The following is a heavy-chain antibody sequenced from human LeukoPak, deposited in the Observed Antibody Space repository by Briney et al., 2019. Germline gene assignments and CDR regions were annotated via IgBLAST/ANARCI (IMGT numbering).Heavy chain of an antibody. V-gene: IGHV3-23*01. J-gene: IGHJ4*02. D-gene: IGHD3-22*01. Sequence: TGGSLRLSCAASGFTFSSYAMSWVRQAPGKGLEWVSAISGSGGSTYYADSVKGRFTISRDNSKNTLYLQMNSLRAEDTAVYYCAKDPLSGSQPDNFDYWGQGTLVTVSS. CDR3: AKDPLSGSQPDNFDY. CDR1: GFTFSSYA. CDR2: ISGSGGST.